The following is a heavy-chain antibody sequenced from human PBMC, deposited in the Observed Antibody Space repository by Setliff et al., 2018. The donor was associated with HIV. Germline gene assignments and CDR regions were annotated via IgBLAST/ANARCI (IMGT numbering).Heavy chain of an antibody. CDR1: GYSFASNW. CDR3: ARDPVRRDGPNYSAP. J-gene: IGHJ5*02. CDR2: IYPGDSET. D-gene: IGHD3-10*02. Sequence: GESLKISCKGSGYSFASNWIGWVRQMPGKGLEWMGIIYPGDSETRYSPSFQGQVTISADKSRSTVYMDLSSLTSEDTAVYYCARDPVRRDGPNYSAPWGQGSLVTVSS. V-gene: IGHV5-51*01.